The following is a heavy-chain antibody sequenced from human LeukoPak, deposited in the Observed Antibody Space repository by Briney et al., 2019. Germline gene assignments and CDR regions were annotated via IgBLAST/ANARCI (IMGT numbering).Heavy chain of an antibody. V-gene: IGHV3-7*05. Sequence: GGSLRLSCAASGFTSSSYWMSWVRQAPGKGLEWVANIKQDGSEKYYVDSVNGRFTISRDNAKNSLYLQMNSLRAEDTAVYYCARVPEPGYSYGYYFDYWGQGTLVTVSA. CDR1: GFTSSSYW. D-gene: IGHD5-18*01. J-gene: IGHJ4*02. CDR2: IKQDGSEK. CDR3: ARVPEPGYSYGYYFDY.